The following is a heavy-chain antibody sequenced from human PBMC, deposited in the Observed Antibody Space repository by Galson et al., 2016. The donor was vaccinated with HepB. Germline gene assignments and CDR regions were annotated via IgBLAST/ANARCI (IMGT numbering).Heavy chain of an antibody. CDR2: FDPEDGET. CDR3: ATDMRSGIVATISYAFDI. D-gene: IGHD5-12*01. CDR1: GYTLTELS. J-gene: IGHJ3*02. Sequence: SVKVSCKVSGYTLTELSMHWVRQAPGTGLEWMGGFDPEDGETIYAQKFQGRVTMTEDTSTDTAYMELSSLRSEDTAVYYCATDMRSGIVATISYAFDIWGQGTMVTVSS. V-gene: IGHV1-24*01.